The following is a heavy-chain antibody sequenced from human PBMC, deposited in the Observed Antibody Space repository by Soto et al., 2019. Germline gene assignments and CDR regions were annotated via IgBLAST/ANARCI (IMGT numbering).Heavy chain of an antibody. J-gene: IGHJ4*02. D-gene: IGHD2-2*01. CDR1: GFTFSTYW. CDR2: ISTDGSST. Sequence: GGSLRLSCAATGFTFSTYWMHWVRQGPGKGLVWVSRISTDGSSTTYADSVKGRYTISRDNAKNTLYIQMNSLRAEDTAVYYCARATGSNHPFDYWGQGSLVTVSS. V-gene: IGHV3-74*01. CDR3: ARATGSNHPFDY.